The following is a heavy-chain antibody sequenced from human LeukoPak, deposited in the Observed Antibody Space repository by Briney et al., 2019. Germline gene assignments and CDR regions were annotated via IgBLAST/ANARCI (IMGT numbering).Heavy chain of an antibody. Sequence: SETLSLTCAVYGGSFSGYYWSWIRQPPGKGLEWIGEINHSGGTNYNPSLKSRVTISVDTSKNQFSLKLSSVTAADTAVYYCARGRYYDFWSGYEGVYYFDYWGQGTLVTVSS. CDR1: GGSFSGYY. V-gene: IGHV4-34*01. CDR3: ARGRYYDFWSGYEGVYYFDY. CDR2: INHSGGT. D-gene: IGHD3-3*01. J-gene: IGHJ4*02.